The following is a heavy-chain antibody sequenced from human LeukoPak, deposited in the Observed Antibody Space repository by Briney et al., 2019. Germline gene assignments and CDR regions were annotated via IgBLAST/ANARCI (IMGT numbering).Heavy chain of an antibody. CDR2: ISSGSSDK. CDR1: GFTFSSYS. J-gene: IGHJ2*01. V-gene: IGHV3-21*01. Sequence: KSGGSLRLSCAASGFTFSSYSMNWVRQAPGKGLEWVSFISSGSSDKYYADSQKGRFSISRENAKNSLYLQMNSLRAGDTAVYYCVRDGSGGTTSRYFDLWGRGTLVTVSS. D-gene: IGHD6-25*01. CDR3: VRDGSGGTTSRYFDL.